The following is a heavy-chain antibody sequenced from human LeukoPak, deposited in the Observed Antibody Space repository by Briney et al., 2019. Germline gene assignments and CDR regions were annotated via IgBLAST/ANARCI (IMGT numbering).Heavy chain of an antibody. V-gene: IGHV3-48*04. Sequence: GGSLRLSCAASGFAFSSSSMNWVRQAPGKGLEWISYISSDSNIIYYADSVKGRFTISRDNAKNALYLQMNSLRAEDTAVYYCARDREGWELLDYYYYGMDVWGQGTTVTVSS. J-gene: IGHJ6*02. D-gene: IGHD1-26*01. CDR2: ISSDSNII. CDR1: GFAFSSSS. CDR3: ARDREGWELLDYYYYGMDV.